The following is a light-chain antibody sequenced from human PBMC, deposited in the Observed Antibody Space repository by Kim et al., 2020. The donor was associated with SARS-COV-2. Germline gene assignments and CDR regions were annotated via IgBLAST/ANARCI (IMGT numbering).Light chain of an antibody. J-gene: IGKJ2*01. CDR3: QQYYSYPVT. CDR2: AAS. V-gene: IGKV1-8*01. CDR1: QGSSCY. Sequence: SASTGDRVTITCRASQGSSCYLAWYQQKPEKAPKLLICAASTLQSGVPSRFSGSGSGTDFTLTISCLQSEDFATYYCQQYYSYPVTFGQGTKLEI.